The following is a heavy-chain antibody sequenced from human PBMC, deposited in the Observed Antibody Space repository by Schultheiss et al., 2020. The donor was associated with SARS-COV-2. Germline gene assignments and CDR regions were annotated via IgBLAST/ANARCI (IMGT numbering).Heavy chain of an antibody. V-gene: IGHV3-74*01. Sequence: GGSLRLSCSASGFTFSSYAMHWVRQAPGKGLEWVSRINSDGSSTSYADSVKGRFTISRDNAKNSLYLQMNSLRAEDTAVYYCARDSQEDYYYYYMDVWGKGTTVTVSS. CDR2: INSDGSST. J-gene: IGHJ6*03. CDR1: GFTFSSYA. CDR3: ARDSQEDYYYYYMDV.